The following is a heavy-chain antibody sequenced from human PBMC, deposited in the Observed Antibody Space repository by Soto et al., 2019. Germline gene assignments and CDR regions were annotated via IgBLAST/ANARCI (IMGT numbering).Heavy chain of an antibody. CDR1: GFTFDDYA. CDR2: INWNSGSI. J-gene: IGHJ1*01. V-gene: IGHV3-9*01. CDR3: VKDESINWYSGHFRH. D-gene: IGHD6-13*01. Sequence: EVQLVESGGGLVQPGRSLRLSCAASGFTFDDYAMHWVRQVPGKGLEWVSGINWNSGSIGYGYSVKGRFAISRDNAKNSLPLQMNSMSAEDTAFYYCVKDESINWYSGHFRHWGQGTLVTVSS.